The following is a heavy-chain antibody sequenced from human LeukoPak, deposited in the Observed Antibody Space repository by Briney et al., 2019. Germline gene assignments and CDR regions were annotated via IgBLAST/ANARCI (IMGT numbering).Heavy chain of an antibody. Sequence: TGGSLRLSCAASGFTFSSYWMSWVRQAPGKGLEWVANIKQDGSEKYYVDSVKGRFTISRDNAKNSLYLQVNSLRAEDTAVYYCARGPPRDISGYFNYWGRGTLVTVSS. V-gene: IGHV3-7*01. J-gene: IGHJ4*02. D-gene: IGHD3-22*01. CDR3: ARGPPRDISGYFNY. CDR2: IKQDGSEK. CDR1: GFTFSSYW.